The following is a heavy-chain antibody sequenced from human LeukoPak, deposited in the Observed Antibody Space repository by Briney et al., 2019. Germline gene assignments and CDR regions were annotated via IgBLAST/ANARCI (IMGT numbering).Heavy chain of an antibody. CDR3: ARDRDRSSWYPEAFDI. V-gene: IGHV3-11*04. CDR1: GFTFSNYY. CDR2: ISSISSTI. Sequence: GGSLRLSCAASGFTFSNYYMSWIRQAPGKGLEWVSYISSISSTIYYADSVKGRLTISRDNAKNSLFLQMKSLRVEDTAVYYCARDRDRSSWYPEAFDIWGQGTTVTVSS. J-gene: IGHJ3*02. D-gene: IGHD6-13*01.